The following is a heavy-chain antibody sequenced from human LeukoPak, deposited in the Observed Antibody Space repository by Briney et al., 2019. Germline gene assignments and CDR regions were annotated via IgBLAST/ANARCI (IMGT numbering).Heavy chain of an antibody. Sequence: SETLSLTCTVAGGSISSYYWSWIRQPPGKGLEWIGSIYHSGSTYYNPSLKSRVTISVDTSKNQFSLKLSSVTAADTAVYYCARDRVVVTAIPYYFDYWGQGTLVTVSS. J-gene: IGHJ4*02. CDR2: IYHSGST. CDR1: GGSISSYY. D-gene: IGHD2-21*02. CDR3: ARDRVVVTAIPYYFDY. V-gene: IGHV4-38-2*02.